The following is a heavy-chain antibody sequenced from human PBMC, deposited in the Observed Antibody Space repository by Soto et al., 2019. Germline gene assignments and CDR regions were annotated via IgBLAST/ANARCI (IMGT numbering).Heavy chain of an antibody. CDR2: ISSSSSTI. V-gene: IGHV3-48*01. D-gene: IGHD3-9*01. Sequence: PGGSLRLSCAASGFTFSSYSMNWVRQAPGKGLEWVSYISSSSSTIYYADSVKGRFTISRDNAKNSLYLQMNSLRAEDTAVYYCASPLDGKYPFDWSYWGQGTLVTVSS. CDR3: ASPLDGKYPFDWSY. CDR1: GFTFSSYS. J-gene: IGHJ4*02.